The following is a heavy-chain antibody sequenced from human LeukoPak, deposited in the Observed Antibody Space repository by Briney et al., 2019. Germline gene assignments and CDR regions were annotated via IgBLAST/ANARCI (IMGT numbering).Heavy chain of an antibody. Sequence: SETLSLTRTVSGGSVSSSSYYWGWIRQPPGKGLEWIGSIYYSGSTYYNPSLKSRVTISVDTSKNQFSLKLSSVTAADTAVYFCGSDSSGYYYVDYWGQGTLVTVSS. D-gene: IGHD3-22*01. V-gene: IGHV4-39*01. CDR3: GSDSSGYYYVDY. J-gene: IGHJ4*02. CDR2: IYYSGST. CDR1: GGSVSSSSYY.